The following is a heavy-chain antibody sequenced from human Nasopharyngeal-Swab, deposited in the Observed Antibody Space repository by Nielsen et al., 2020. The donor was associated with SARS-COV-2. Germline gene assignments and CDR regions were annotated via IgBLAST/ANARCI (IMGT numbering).Heavy chain of an antibody. CDR1: GASISSYY. Sequence: SETLSLTCTVSGASISSYYWSWIRQPPGKGLEWIGYIYYSGSTNYNPSLKSRVTISVDTSKNQFSLKLSSVTAADTAVYYCARGGGLGYYDFWSGYSQTSDAFDIWGQGTMVTVSS. J-gene: IGHJ3*02. CDR2: IYYSGST. D-gene: IGHD3-3*01. CDR3: ARGGGLGYYDFWSGYSQTSDAFDI. V-gene: IGHV4-59*01.